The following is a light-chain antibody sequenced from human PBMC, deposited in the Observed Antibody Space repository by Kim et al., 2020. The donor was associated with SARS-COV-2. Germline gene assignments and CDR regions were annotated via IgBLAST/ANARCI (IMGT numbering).Light chain of an antibody. CDR1: QHITNF. J-gene: IGKJ2*01. V-gene: IGKV1-33*01. Sequence: SASVGDGVTITCQSGQHITNFLNWYQQRPGKPPRLLIYDASNLEPGVPSGFSGSGSGTHFTLTISSLQPEDIATYYCQHYDTLRSFGQGTKLEI. CDR3: QHYDTLRS. CDR2: DAS.